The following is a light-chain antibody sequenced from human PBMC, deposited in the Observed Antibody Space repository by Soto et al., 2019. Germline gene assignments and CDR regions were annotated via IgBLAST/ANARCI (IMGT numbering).Light chain of an antibody. J-gene: IGLJ1*01. Sequence: QSALTQPASVSGSPGQSITISCTGTSSDVGGYNYVSWYQQHPGKAPKLMIYDVRNRPSGVSNRFSGSKSGNTASLTISGLQAEDEADYYCSSYTSSSTQYVFGTGTKVTVL. CDR1: SSDVGGYNY. CDR3: SSYTSSSTQYV. CDR2: DVR. V-gene: IGLV2-14*01.